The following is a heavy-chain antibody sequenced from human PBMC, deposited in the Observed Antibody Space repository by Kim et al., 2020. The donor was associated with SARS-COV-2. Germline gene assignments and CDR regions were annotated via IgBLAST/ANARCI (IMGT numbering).Heavy chain of an antibody. D-gene: IGHD3-9*01. CDR1: GGSMNNYY. V-gene: IGHV4-59*08. CDR3: ARHGRFFDWFLDAFDI. Sequence: SETLSLTCTVSGGSMNNYYWSWIRQTPEKGLEWLAYIYYSGNTNYNPSLKSRRTISIDTSKNQFSLRLSSVTAADAAGYFCARHGRFFDWFLDAFDIWGQWTMVTVSS. J-gene: IGHJ3*02. CDR2: IYYSGNT.